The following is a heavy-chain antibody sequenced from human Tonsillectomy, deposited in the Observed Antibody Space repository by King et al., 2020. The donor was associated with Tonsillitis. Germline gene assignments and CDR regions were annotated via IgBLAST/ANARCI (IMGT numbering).Heavy chain of an antibody. J-gene: IGHJ4*02. V-gene: IGHV1-69*01. D-gene: IGHD1/OR15-1a*01. Sequence: QLVQSGAEVKKPGSSVKVSCKASGGTFSSYAISWVRQAPGQGLEWMGVIIPIFGSANYAQKFQGRVTITADESTSTAMELSSLRSDDTAVYYCALSRGEQFFLRWGQGTLVTVSS. CDR2: IIPIFGSA. CDR1: GGTFSSYA. CDR3: ALSRGEQFFLR.